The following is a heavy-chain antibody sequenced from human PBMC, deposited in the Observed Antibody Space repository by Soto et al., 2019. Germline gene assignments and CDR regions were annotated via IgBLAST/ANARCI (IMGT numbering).Heavy chain of an antibody. J-gene: IGHJ4*02. CDR2: ISSSGGST. CDR1: GFTFSRYA. D-gene: IGHD5-18*01. V-gene: IGHV3-23*01. Sequence: GGSLRLSCAASGFTFSRYAMSWVRQAPGKGLEWVSAISSSGGSTFYADSVKGRFTISRDNSKNTLYLQMNSLRAEDTAVYYCAKVKWIQLWVDYWGQGTLVTVSS. CDR3: AKVKWIQLWVDY.